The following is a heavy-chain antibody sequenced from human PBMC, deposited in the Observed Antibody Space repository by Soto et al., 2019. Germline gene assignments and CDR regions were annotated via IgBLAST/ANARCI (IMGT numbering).Heavy chain of an antibody. V-gene: IGHV3-21*01. J-gene: IGHJ4*02. CDR1: GFTLSSYS. CDR3: AKDMRGLTEIDY. Sequence: PGGSLRLSCAASGFTLSSYSMNWVRQAPGKGLEWVSVISCSSSNIYYADSVKGRFTISRDNSKNTLYLQMNSLRAEDTAVYYCAKDMRGLTEIDYWGQGTLVTVSS. CDR2: ISCSSSNI. D-gene: IGHD3-16*01.